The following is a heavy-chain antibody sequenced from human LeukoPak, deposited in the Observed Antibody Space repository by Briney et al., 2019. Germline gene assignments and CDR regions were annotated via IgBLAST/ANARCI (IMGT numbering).Heavy chain of an antibody. CDR2: ISGSGAYT. Sequence: GGSLRLSCAASGFTFDNYAMNWVRQAPGKGLEWVLGISGSGAYTYYADSVKGRFTISRDNSQNTLYLQLNSLRAEGTAIYYCARDTSFNYGAHAMDVWGQGTTVTVSS. CDR1: GFTFDNYA. CDR3: ARDTSFNYGAHAMDV. D-gene: IGHD4/OR15-4a*01. J-gene: IGHJ6*02. V-gene: IGHV3-23*01.